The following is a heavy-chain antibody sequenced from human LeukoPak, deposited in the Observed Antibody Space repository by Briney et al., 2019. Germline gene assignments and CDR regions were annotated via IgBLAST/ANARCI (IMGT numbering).Heavy chain of an antibody. D-gene: IGHD7-27*01. Sequence: PGGALRLSCAAPGFSISNYWMNWGRQAPGKGLGWVANIKQDGSEKNYVDSVKGRFTISRDNAKNSLILQMNSLRDEDTAVYYCARGVWAPFDSWGQGTLVSVSS. V-gene: IGHV3-7*02. CDR1: GFSISNYW. CDR2: IKQDGSEK. CDR3: ARGVWAPFDS. J-gene: IGHJ4*02.